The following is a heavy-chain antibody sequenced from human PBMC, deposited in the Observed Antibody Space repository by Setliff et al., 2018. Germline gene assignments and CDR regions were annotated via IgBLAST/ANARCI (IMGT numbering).Heavy chain of an antibody. Sequence: GESLKISCAASGFTFNTHAMHWVRQAPGKGLEWVAMIWADPNSNTKYYADSVKGRFSVSRDNSRNTVFLQMTGLRAEDTALYYCTRDPPGSGWSFDYWGQGALVTSP. CDR1: GFTFNTHA. CDR3: TRDPPGSGWSFDY. J-gene: IGHJ4*02. D-gene: IGHD6-19*01. V-gene: IGHV3-33*01. CDR2: IWADPNSNTK.